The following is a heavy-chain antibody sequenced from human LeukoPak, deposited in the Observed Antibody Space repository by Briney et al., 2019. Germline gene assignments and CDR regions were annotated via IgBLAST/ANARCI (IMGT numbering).Heavy chain of an antibody. J-gene: IGHJ4*02. D-gene: IGHD3-22*01. CDR1: GGSISSSNYY. CDR2: IYCSGST. V-gene: IGHV4-39*01. Sequence: PSETLSLTCTVSGGSISSSNYYWGWIRQPPGQGLEWIGSIYCSGSTYYNPSLKSRVTKSVDTSKNQFSLKLSSVTAADTAVYYCARAYYDSNGYYYGYFDYWGQGTLVTVSS. CDR3: ARAYYDSNGYYYGYFDY.